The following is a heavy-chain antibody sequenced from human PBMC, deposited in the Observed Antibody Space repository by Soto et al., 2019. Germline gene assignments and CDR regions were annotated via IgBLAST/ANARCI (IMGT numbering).Heavy chain of an antibody. CDR2: IYYSGST. CDR3: ARVGAKSPDY. CDR1: VGSISSYY. D-gene: IGHD1-26*01. V-gene: IGHV4-59*01. J-gene: IGHJ4*02. Sequence: PSETLSLTCTVSVGSISSYYWSWIRQPPGKGLEWIGYIYYSGSTNYNPSLKSRVTISVDTSKNQLSLKLSSVTAADTAVYYCARVGAKSPDYWGQGTLVTVSS.